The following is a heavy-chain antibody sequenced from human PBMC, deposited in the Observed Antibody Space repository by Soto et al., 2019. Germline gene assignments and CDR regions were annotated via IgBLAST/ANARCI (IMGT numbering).Heavy chain of an antibody. D-gene: IGHD2-15*01. J-gene: IGHJ6*02. Sequence: QVQLVQSGAEVKKPGSSVKVSCKASGGTFSSYAISWVRQAPGQGLEWMGGIIPICGTANYAQKFQGRVTITADKSTSTAYRELSSLRSEDTAVYYCARGCSGGSCYSPFYGMDVWGQGTTVTVSS. CDR3: ARGCSGGSCYSPFYGMDV. CDR2: IIPICGTA. V-gene: IGHV1-69*06. CDR1: GGTFSSYA.